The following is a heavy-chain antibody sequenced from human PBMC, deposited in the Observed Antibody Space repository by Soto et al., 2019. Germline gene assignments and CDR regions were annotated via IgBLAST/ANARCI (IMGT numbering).Heavy chain of an antibody. CDR3: ARLGYDYVWGSYRDPYYFDY. CDR1: GGSISSYY. Sequence: SLTCTVSGGSISSYYWSWIRQPPGKGLEWIGSIYYSGSTYYNPSLKSRVTISVDTSKNQFSLKLSSVTAADTAVYYCARLGYDYVWGSYRDPYYFDYWGQGTLVTVSS. J-gene: IGHJ4*02. V-gene: IGHV4-59*05. CDR2: IYYSGST. D-gene: IGHD3-16*02.